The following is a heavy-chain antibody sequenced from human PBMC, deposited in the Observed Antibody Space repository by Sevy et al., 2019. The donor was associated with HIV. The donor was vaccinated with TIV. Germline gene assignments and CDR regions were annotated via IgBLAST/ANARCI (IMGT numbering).Heavy chain of an antibody. D-gene: IGHD5-12*01. V-gene: IGHV3-72*01. Sequence: GGSLRLSCAASGFTFSDHYMDWVRQAPGKGLEWVGRTRNKANSYTTEYAASVKGRFTISRDDSKNSLYLQMNSLKTEDRAVYYCAREDIVATIDYWGQGTLVTVSS. J-gene: IGHJ4*02. CDR2: TRNKANSYTT. CDR1: GFTFSDHY. CDR3: AREDIVATIDY.